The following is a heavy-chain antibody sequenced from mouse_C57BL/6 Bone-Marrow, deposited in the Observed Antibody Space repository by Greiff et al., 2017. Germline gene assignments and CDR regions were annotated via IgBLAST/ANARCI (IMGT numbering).Heavy chain of an antibody. CDR3: ARGYYGSSYWYFDV. J-gene: IGHJ1*03. D-gene: IGHD1-1*01. V-gene: IGHV1-50*01. CDR1: GYTFTSYW. Sequence: QVQLKQPGAELVKPGASVKLSCKASGYTFTSYWMQWVKQRPGPGLEWIGEIDPSDSYTNYNQKFKGKATLTVDTSSSTAYMQLSSLTSEDSAVYYCARGYYGSSYWYFDVWGTGTTVTVSS. CDR2: IDPSDSYT.